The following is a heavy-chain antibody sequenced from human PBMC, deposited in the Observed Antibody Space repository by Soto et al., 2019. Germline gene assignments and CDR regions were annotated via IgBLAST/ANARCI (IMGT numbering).Heavy chain of an antibody. D-gene: IGHD5-12*01. J-gene: IGHJ4*02. CDR1: GFTFSSYS. V-gene: IGHV3-21*01. CDR3: ARGVGGYPLWDFDY. CDR2: ISSSSSYI. Sequence: GGSLRLSCAASGFTFSSYSMNWVRQAPGKGLEWVSSISSSSSYIYYADSVKGRFTISRDNAKNSLYLQMNSLRAEDTAVYYCARGVGGYPLWDFDYWGQGTLVTVPQ.